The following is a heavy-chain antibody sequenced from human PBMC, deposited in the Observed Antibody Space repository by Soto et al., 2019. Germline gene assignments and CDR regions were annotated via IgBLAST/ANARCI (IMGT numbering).Heavy chain of an antibody. V-gene: IGHV3-11*01. J-gene: IGHJ2*01. D-gene: IGHD5-18*01. CDR3: ARYSYSHHLMWYFHL. CDR2: SSSSGTTI. CDR1: GRYFSDDY. Sequence: QVQLVESGGGLVRPAGSLRLTCTAFGRYFSDDYMSWIRQAPGKGPERISYSSSSGTTIYYADSVKGRFTISRDNAQNSLYLQMNSLRAEDTAVYYCARYSYSHHLMWYFHLWGRSTLVTVSS.